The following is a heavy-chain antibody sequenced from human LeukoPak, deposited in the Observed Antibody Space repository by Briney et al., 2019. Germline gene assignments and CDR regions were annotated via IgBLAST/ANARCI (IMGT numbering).Heavy chain of an antibody. J-gene: IGHJ6*03. CDR3: ARGRAPLTNYYGLKDYYYYYMDV. CDR1: GGSFSNYY. Sequence: ASETLSLTCAVYGGSFSNYYWSWIRQPAGKGLEWIGRIYTSGSTNYNPSLKSRVTMSVDTSKNQFSLKLSSVTAADTAVYYCARGRAPLTNYYGLKDYYYYYMDVWGKGTTVTISS. CDR2: IYTSGST. V-gene: IGHV4-59*10. D-gene: IGHD3-10*01.